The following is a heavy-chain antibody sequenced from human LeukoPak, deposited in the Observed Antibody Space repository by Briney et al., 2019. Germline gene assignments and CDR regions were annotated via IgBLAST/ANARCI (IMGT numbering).Heavy chain of an antibody. CDR3: ARNLGRDFWSGYYYY. CDR1: GYSFTSYW. D-gene: IGHD3-3*01. Sequence: GESLKISCKGSGYSFTSYWIGWVRQMPGKGLEWMGIIYPGDSDTRYSPSFQGQATISADKSISTAYLQWSSLKASDTAMYYCARNLGRDFWSGYYYYWGQGTLVTVSS. V-gene: IGHV5-51*01. CDR2: IYPGDSDT. J-gene: IGHJ4*02.